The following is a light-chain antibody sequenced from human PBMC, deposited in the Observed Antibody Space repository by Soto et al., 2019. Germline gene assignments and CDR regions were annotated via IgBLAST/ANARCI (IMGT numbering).Light chain of an antibody. CDR1: SSDVGDYNY. CDR2: EVS. Sequence: QSVPTQPPSASGSPGQSVTIPCTGTSSDVGDYNYVSWYQQHPGKVPKLLIYEVSKRPSGVPDRFSGSKSGNTASLTVSGLQAEDEADYYCSSFVGSTVVFGGGTQLTVL. V-gene: IGLV2-8*01. CDR3: SSFVGSTVV. J-gene: IGLJ2*01.